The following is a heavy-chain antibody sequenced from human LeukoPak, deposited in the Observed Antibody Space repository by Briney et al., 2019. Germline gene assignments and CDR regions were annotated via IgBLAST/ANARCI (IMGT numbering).Heavy chain of an antibody. CDR1: GGSISSYY. V-gene: IGHV4-4*07. CDR2: IYTSGST. Sequence: SETLSLTCTVSGGSISSYYWSWIRQPPGKGLEWIGRIYTSGSTNYNPSLKSRVTMSVDMSKNQFSLKLSSVTAADTAVYYCASSPSCSSTSCYTWGAGYYYYMDVWGKGTTVTVSS. D-gene: IGHD2-2*02. J-gene: IGHJ6*03. CDR3: ASSPSCSSTSCYTWGAGYYYYMDV.